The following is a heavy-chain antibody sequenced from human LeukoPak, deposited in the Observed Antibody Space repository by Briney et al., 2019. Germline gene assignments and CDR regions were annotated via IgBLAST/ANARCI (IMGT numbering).Heavy chain of an antibody. Sequence: ASVKVSCKASGYTFTRYGISWVGQAPGQGLAWMGWISAYNGNTNYVQKLQGRVTMTTDTSTSTAYMELRSLRSDDTAVYYCAREGSSSWYFGWFDPWGQGTLVTVSS. J-gene: IGHJ5*02. CDR2: ISAYNGNT. CDR1: GYTFTRYG. CDR3: AREGSSSWYFGWFDP. D-gene: IGHD6-13*01. V-gene: IGHV1-18*01.